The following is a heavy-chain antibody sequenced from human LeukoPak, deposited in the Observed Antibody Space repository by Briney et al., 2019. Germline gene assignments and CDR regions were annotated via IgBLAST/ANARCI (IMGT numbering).Heavy chain of an antibody. CDR3: ARTQMEWLSYFDY. V-gene: IGHV3-30*15. D-gene: IGHD3-3*01. J-gene: IGHJ4*02. Sequence: PGGSLRLSCAASGFTSSSYAMHWVRQAPGKGLEWVAVISYDGSNKYYADSVKGRFTISRDNFKNTLYLQMSSLRAEDTAVYYCARTQMEWLSYFDYWGQGTLVTVSS. CDR2: ISYDGSNK. CDR1: GFTSSSYA.